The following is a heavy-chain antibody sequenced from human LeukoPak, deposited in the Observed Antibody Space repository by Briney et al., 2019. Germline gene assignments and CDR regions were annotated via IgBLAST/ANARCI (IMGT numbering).Heavy chain of an antibody. CDR3: TTAALWFGELSPPPGDYCGMDV. J-gene: IGHJ6*02. Sequence: GGSLRLSCAASGFTFSNAWMSWVRQAPGKGLEWVGRIKSKTDGGTTDYAAPVKGRFTISRDDSKNTLHLQMNSLKTEDTAVYYCTTAALWFGELSPPPGDYCGMDVWGQGTTVTVSS. V-gene: IGHV3-15*01. D-gene: IGHD3-10*01. CDR1: GFTFSNAW. CDR2: IKSKTDGGTT.